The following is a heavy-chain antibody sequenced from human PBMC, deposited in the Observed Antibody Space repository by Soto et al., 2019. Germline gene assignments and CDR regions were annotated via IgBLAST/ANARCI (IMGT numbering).Heavy chain of an antibody. CDR1: GFTLSGYA. D-gene: IGHD6-6*01. Sequence: EVQLAESGGGLAQPGGSLRLSCAASGFTLSGYAMDWVRQAPGKGLEYVSGISSNGVGTYYANSMQGRFTISRDNSKNTVYLQMGSLRPEGMAVYYCARRARPDFYYMDVWGKGTTVTVSS. J-gene: IGHJ6*03. V-gene: IGHV3-64*01. CDR2: ISSNGVGT. CDR3: ARRARPDFYYMDV.